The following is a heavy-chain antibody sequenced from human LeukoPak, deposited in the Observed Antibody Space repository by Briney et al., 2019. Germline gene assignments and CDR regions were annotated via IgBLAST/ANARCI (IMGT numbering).Heavy chain of an antibody. J-gene: IGHJ4*02. D-gene: IGHD3-10*01. CDR2: ISSSGGNS. Sequence: GSLRLSCSASGFAFTMYAMHWVRQTPRKGLEFVSGISSSGGNSDYADSVKGRFTISRANSKNTLYLQMSSLTTEDTAVYYCVKDSRGSGRGGNFDYWGQGTLVTVS. CDR3: VKDSRGSGRGGNFDY. CDR1: GFAFTMYA. V-gene: IGHV3-64D*09.